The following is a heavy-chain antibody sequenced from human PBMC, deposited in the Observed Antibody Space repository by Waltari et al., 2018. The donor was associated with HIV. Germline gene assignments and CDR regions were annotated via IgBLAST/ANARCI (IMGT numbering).Heavy chain of an antibody. CDR1: GYTFTSYG. CDR2: TIAYNVNT. J-gene: IGHJ6*02. V-gene: IGHV1-18*01. CDR3: ARVGSSGWYGTLGMDV. Sequence: QVQLVQSGAEVKKPGASVKVSCKASGYTFTSYGISWVRQAPEQGLEWMGWTIAYNVNTNYDQKLQGRVTMTTDTSTSTAYMELRSLRSDDTAVYYCARVGSSGWYGTLGMDVWGQGTTVTVSS. D-gene: IGHD6-19*01.